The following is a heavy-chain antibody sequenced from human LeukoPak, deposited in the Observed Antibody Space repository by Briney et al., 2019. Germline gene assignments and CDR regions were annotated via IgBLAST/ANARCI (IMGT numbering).Heavy chain of an antibody. J-gene: IGHJ2*01. D-gene: IGHD6-13*01. V-gene: IGHV3-21*04. CDR1: GFTFRSSS. CDR3: ARVFDIAAAGRGYFDL. CDR2: ISSSGSYK. Sequence: PGGSLRLSCTTSGFTFRSSSFNWVRQVPGKGLEWVASISSSGSYKYYADSVEGRFTISRDNAKDSLYLQMNSLRAEDTAVYYCARVFDIAAAGRGYFDLWGRGTLVTVSS.